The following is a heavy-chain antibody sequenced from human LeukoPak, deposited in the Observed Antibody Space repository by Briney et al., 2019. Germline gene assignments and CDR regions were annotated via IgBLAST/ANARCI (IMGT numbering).Heavy chain of an antibody. D-gene: IGHD6-19*01. J-gene: IGHJ4*02. Sequence: PGGSLRLSCAASGFTFSDYYMSWIRQAPGKGLEWVANIKQDGSEKYYVDSVKGRFTISRDNAKNSLYLQMNSLRAEDTAVYYCARVPAILIAVAGSRHFDYWGQGTLVTVSS. CDR3: ARVPAILIAVAGSRHFDY. CDR1: GFTFSDYY. CDR2: IKQDGSEK. V-gene: IGHV3-7*01.